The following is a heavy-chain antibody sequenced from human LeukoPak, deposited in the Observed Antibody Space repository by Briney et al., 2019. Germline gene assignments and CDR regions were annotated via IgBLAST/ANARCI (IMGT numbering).Heavy chain of an antibody. J-gene: IGHJ4*02. CDR1: GGSFSGYY. CDR2: INHSGST. D-gene: IGHD6-13*01. Sequence: PSETLSLTCAVYGGSFSGYYWSWIRQPPGKGLEWIGEINHSGSTNYNPSLKSRVTISVDTSKNQFSLKLSSVTAADTAVYYCGGAAGTTTSPPPFDYWGQGTLVTVSS. CDR3: GGAAGTTTSPPPFDY. V-gene: IGHV4-34*01.